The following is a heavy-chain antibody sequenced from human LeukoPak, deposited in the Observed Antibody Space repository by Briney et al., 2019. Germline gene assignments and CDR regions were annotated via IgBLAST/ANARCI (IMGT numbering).Heavy chain of an antibody. CDR2: LAADGSGT. V-gene: IGHV3-74*01. J-gene: IGHJ4*01. D-gene: IGHD1-1*01. CDR1: GFTFSRYA. Sequence: GGSLRLSCAASGFTFSRYAMHWVRQTPGMGLVWASRLAADGSGTNYADSVKGRFTISRDNAKNTVYLQMSSLRAEDTAVYYCARDGFTGPTTAYLDHWGQGTLVTVSS. CDR3: ARDGFTGPTTAYLDH.